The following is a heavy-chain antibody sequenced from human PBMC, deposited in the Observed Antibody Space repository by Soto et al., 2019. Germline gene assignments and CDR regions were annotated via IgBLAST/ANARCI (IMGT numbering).Heavy chain of an antibody. V-gene: IGHV3-74*01. CDR1: GFRFSDYW. CDR3: VRDFPHNAFDP. Sequence: EEQLVQSGGGLVQPGGSLRLSCAASGFRFSDYWMHWVRQAPGKGLMWVARVGNDGGGTIYADSVKGRFIISRDNAKNTLYLQMNSLRDEDTAVYYCVRDFPHNAFDPWGQGTLVTVSS. CDR2: VGNDGGGT. J-gene: IGHJ5*02.